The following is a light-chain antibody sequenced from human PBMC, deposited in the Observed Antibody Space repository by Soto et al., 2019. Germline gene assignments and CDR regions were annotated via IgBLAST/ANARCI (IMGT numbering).Light chain of an antibody. CDR1: QTVNTG. V-gene: IGKV3-11*01. J-gene: IGKJ4*01. CDR2: EAA. CDR3: QQRGGWPLT. Sequence: EIVLIQSPATLSLSPGERATLSCRASQTVNTGLAWYQQKPGQAPRLLIYEAAIRATGIPVRFGGSGSGTDFALTSSSLEPEDVGVYSCQQRGGWPLTFGGGTRLEIK.